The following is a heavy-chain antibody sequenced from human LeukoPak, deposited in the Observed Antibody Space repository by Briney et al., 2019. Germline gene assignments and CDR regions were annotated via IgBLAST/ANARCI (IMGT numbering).Heavy chain of an antibody. CDR3: AKEGRGITFDY. V-gene: IGHV4-39*02. CDR2: IYYIENT. D-gene: IGHD3-3*01. CDR1: GGSINSSSYY. Sequence: SETLSLTCTVSGGSINSSSYYWGWIRQPPGKGLEWIGSIYYIENTYYNPSLKSRVTISVDTSKNNFSLKLGSVAAADTAVYYCAKEGRGITFDYWGQGTLVTVSS. J-gene: IGHJ4*02.